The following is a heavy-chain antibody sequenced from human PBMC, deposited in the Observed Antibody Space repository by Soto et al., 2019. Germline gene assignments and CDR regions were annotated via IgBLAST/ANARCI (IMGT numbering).Heavy chain of an antibody. J-gene: IGHJ6*02. CDR3: TGITWFRGMDV. D-gene: IGHD3-10*01. Sequence: PSDNLSLTYDISGDIVGRNSAAWTLIRHSPSRGLEWLGRTYYKSKWNNDYALSVKSRITINPDTSKNQFSLHLYSVTPEDTAVYYCTGITWFRGMDVWGQGTPGTVS. CDR1: GDIVGRNSAA. V-gene: IGHV6-1*01. CDR2: TYYKSKWNN.